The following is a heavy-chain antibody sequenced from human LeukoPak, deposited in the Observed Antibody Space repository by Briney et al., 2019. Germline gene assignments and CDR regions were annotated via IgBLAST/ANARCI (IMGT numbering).Heavy chain of an antibody. CDR1: GRSISSYY. J-gene: IGHJ4*02. Sequence: SETLSLTRTVSGRSISSYYGSWIRQPPGKGLESMGSIYYSGSTNYNPSLKSRLTISLDTSKNHFSLKLSSVTAADSAVCYCARSQTDYDYVWGRYRPRYFDCWGQGTLVTVSS. D-gene: IGHD3-16*02. CDR3: ARSQTDYDYVWGRYRPRYFDC. V-gene: IGHV4-59*12. CDR2: IYYSGST.